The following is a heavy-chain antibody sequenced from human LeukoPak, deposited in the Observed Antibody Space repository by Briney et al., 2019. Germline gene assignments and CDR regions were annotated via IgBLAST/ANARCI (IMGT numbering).Heavy chain of an antibody. Sequence: GGSLRLSCAASGFTFDDYAMHWVRQAPGKGLEWVSGISWNSGSIGYADSVKGRFTISRDNAQNSLYLQMNSLRAEGTALYYCAKDIVCSTTSCYGGGGYYYYYYGMDVWGQGTTVTVSS. CDR1: GFTFDDYA. J-gene: IGHJ6*02. CDR2: ISWNSGSI. D-gene: IGHD2-2*01. V-gene: IGHV3-9*01. CDR3: AKDIVCSTTSCYGGGGYYYYYYGMDV.